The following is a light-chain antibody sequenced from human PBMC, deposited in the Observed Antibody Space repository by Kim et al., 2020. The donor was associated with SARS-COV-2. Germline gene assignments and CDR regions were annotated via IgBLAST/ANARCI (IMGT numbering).Light chain of an antibody. V-gene: IGKV3-15*01. Sequence: EIVMPQSPATLSVSPGERATLSCRASQSVSSNLAWYQQKPGQAPRLLIYGASTRATGIPARFSGSGSGTEFTLTISSLQSEDFAVYYCQQYNTWPPYTFGQGTKLEI. CDR3: QQYNTWPPYT. CDR2: GAS. CDR1: QSVSSN. J-gene: IGKJ2*01.